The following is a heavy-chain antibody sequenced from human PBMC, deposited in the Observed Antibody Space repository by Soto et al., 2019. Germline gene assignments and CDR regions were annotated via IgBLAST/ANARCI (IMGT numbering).Heavy chain of an antibody. D-gene: IGHD1-26*01. CDR2: ISGSGGST. CDR3: ANPQLFYGSYYDY. Sequence: GGSLRLSCAASGFTFSSYAMSWVRQAPGKGLEWVSAISGSGGSTYYADSVKGRFTISRDNSKNTLYLQMNSLRAEDTAVYYCANPQLFYGSYYDYWGQGTLVTVSS. J-gene: IGHJ4*02. V-gene: IGHV3-23*01. CDR1: GFTFSSYA.